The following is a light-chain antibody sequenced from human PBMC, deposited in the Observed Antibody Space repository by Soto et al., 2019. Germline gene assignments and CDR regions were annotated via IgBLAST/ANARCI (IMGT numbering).Light chain of an antibody. Sequence: EIVLTQSPGTLSLSPGERATLSCRASQSVSSTYLAWYQLKPGQPPRLLIYAASSRANGIPDRFSGSGSGTDFTLTISRVEPEDVALFYCQQYGNSPPYTFGPGTKLEIK. V-gene: IGKV3-20*01. CDR1: QSVSSTY. J-gene: IGKJ2*01. CDR3: QQYGNSPPYT. CDR2: AAS.